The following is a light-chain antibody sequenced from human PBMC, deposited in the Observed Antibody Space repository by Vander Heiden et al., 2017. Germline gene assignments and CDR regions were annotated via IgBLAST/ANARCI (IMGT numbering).Light chain of an antibody. CDR3: QVWDSSSDHRV. Sequence: SYVLSQPPSVSVAPGQTARITCGGNNIGSKSVHWYQQKPGQAPVLVVYHDSDRPSGIPERFSGSNSGNTATLTISRVEAGDEAVYYCQVWDSSSDHRVFGGGTKLTVL. CDR1: NIGSKS. V-gene: IGLV3-21*02. CDR2: HDS. J-gene: IGLJ3*02.